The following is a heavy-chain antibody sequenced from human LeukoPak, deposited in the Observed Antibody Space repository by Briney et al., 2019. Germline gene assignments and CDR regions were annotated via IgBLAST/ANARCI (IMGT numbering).Heavy chain of an antibody. D-gene: IGHD3-22*01. J-gene: IGHJ4*02. CDR2: IYIGGST. V-gene: IGHV4-4*07. Sequence: SETLSLTCIVSGGSISSYYWNWIRQSAGKGLEWIGRIYIGGSTSYNPSLKSRVSMSVDTSKMQFSLNLTSVTAADTAMYYCARLIPYYDSSGSLDYWGQGTLVTVSS. CDR3: ARLIPYYDSSGSLDY. CDR1: GGSISSYY.